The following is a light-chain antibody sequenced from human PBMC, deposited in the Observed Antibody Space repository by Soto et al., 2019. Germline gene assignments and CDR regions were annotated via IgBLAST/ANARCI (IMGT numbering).Light chain of an antibody. CDR3: AAWDDRLSGLV. CDR2: EVN. CDR1: SSDVGGYDY. V-gene: IGLV2-14*01. Sequence: QSALTQPASVSGSPGQSITISCTGTSSDVGGYDYVSWYQLHPGKAPKLMVFEVNNRPSGVSYRFSGSKSGNTASLTISGLQAEDEADYYCAAWDDRLSGLVFGRGTKLTVL. J-gene: IGLJ2*01.